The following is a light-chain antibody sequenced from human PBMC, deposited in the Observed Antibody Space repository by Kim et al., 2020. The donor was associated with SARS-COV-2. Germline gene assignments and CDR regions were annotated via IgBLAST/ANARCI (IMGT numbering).Light chain of an antibody. J-gene: IGKJ2*01. CDR3: QQYNSSPIT. CDR1: ESVSSW. CDR2: KSS. V-gene: IGKV1-5*03. Sequence: SASVGDRVTITCRASESVSSWVAWYQQKPGKAPKVLIYKSSSLESGVPSRFSGRGSGTEFTLTISSLQPDDFAIYYCQQYNSSPITFGQGTKLEI.